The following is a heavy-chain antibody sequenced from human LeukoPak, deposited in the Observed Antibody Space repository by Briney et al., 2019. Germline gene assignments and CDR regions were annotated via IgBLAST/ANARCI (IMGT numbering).Heavy chain of an antibody. Sequence: ASVKVSCKASGYTFTNYGISWVRQAPGQGLEWIGWISAYNGNTNYAQKLQGRVTMTTDTSTSTAYMELRSLRSDDTAVYYCARDISIAAAGTGGYWGQGTLVTVSS. V-gene: IGHV1-18*01. CDR3: ARDISIAAAGTGGY. CDR1: GYTFTNYG. D-gene: IGHD6-13*01. J-gene: IGHJ4*02. CDR2: ISAYNGNT.